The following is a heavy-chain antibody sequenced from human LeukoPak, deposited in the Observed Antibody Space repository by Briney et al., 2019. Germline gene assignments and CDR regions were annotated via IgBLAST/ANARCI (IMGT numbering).Heavy chain of an antibody. V-gene: IGHV3-21*01. CDR3: ARDVVVLSFDY. CDR1: GFTFSSFT. CDR2: ISSHSNYI. D-gene: IGHD2-21*01. Sequence: GGSLRLSCAASGFTFSSFTMNWFRQAPGKGLEWVSSISSHSNYIYYADSVKGRFTISRDNAKNSLYLQMNSLRAEDTAVYYCARDVVVLSFDYWGQGILVTVSS. J-gene: IGHJ4*02.